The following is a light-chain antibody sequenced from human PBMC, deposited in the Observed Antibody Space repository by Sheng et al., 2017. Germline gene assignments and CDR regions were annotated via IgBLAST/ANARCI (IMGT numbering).Light chain of an antibody. CDR3: HHYANPPPWT. V-gene: IGKV3-20*01. CDR2: GTS. Sequence: EIVLTQSPDTLSLSPGERAALSCRANQSVNNNYFAWYQQKPGQAPRLLIFGTSKRATGIPDKFSGSGSGTDFTLTISRLDPDDFAIYYCHHYANPPPWTFGPRDRRWK. CDR1: QSVNNNY. J-gene: IGKJ1*01.